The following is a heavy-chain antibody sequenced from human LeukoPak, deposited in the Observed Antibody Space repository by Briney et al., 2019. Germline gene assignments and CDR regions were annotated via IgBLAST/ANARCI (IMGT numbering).Heavy chain of an antibody. CDR2: IHTSGST. V-gene: IGHV4-4*07. CDR1: GGSISNYH. Sequence: SETLSLTCTVSGGSISNYHWSWIRQPAGKGLEWIGQIHTSGSTNYNPPLKSRVTVSIDTPENQLSLTIRSVTAADTAIYYCARRYISSGWSFDYWGQGTLVTVSS. CDR3: ARRYISSGWSFDY. J-gene: IGHJ4*02. D-gene: IGHD6-19*01.